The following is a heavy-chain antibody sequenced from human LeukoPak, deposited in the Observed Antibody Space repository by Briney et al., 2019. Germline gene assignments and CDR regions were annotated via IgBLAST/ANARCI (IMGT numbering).Heavy chain of an antibody. CDR3: AKLGEGGYSYDYLPYYFDY. Sequence: GGSLRLSCAASGFTFSNYGMHWVRQAPGKGLEWVAFIRFDGTNKYYVDSVKGRFTISRDNAKNSLYLQMNSLRPEDTAVYYCAKLGEGGYSYDYLPYYFDYWGQGTLVTVSS. V-gene: IGHV3-30*02. D-gene: IGHD5-18*01. CDR2: IRFDGTNK. J-gene: IGHJ4*02. CDR1: GFTFSNYG.